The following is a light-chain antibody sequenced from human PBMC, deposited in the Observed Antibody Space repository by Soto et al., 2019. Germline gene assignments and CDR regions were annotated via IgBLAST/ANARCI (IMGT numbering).Light chain of an antibody. CDR2: DVS. CDR3: GSYASSSTLYV. V-gene: IGLV2-14*01. CDR1: SSDVGDYNY. J-gene: IGLJ1*01. Sequence: QSVLTQPASVSGSPGQSITISCTGTSSDVGDYNYVSWYQQHSGKAPKLMIYDVSNRPSGVSNRFSGSKSGNTASLTISGLQAEDEADYYCGSYASSSTLYVFGTGTQLTVL.